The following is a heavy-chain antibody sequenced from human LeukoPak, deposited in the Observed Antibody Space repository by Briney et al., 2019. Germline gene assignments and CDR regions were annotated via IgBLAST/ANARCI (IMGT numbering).Heavy chain of an antibody. CDR2: ISGSGGST. J-gene: IGHJ4*02. V-gene: IGHV3-23*01. Sequence: GGSLRLSCAASGFTFSSYAMSWVRQAPGKGLEWVSAISGSGGSTYYADSVKGRFTISRDNSKNTLYLQMNSLRAEDTAVYYCAKDLTMIVVVIPHGFWDYWGQGTLVTVSS. CDR1: GFTFSSYA. D-gene: IGHD3-22*01. CDR3: AKDLTMIVVVIPHGFWDY.